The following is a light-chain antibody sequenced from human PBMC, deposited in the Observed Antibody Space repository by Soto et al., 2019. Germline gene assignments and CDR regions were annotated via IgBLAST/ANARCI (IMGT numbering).Light chain of an antibody. CDR3: SSCIGSSTLVV. Sequence: QSALTQPASVSGSPGQSITISCTGTSSDIGGYNYVSWYQPHPGKAPKLLIYDVSARPSGVSNRFSGSKSGNTASLTISGLQAEDEADYYCSSCIGSSTLVVFGGGTKLTVL. CDR1: SSDIGGYNY. CDR2: DVS. V-gene: IGLV2-14*01. J-gene: IGLJ2*01.